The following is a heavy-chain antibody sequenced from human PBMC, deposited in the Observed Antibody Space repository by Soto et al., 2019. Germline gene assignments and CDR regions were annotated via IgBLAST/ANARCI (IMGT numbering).Heavy chain of an antibody. J-gene: IGHJ3*02. V-gene: IGHV3-23*01. D-gene: IGHD2-15*01. CDR1: GFTFSSYA. Sequence: EVQLLESGGGLLQPGGSLRLSCAASGFTFSSYAMSWVRQAPGKGLEWVSTISASAGSTYYADSVKGRFTISRDNSKNTLYLQMNSLSAEDTAVYYCAEAVVVRRLYDAFDIWGQGTMVTGSS. CDR3: AEAVVVRRLYDAFDI. CDR2: ISASAGST.